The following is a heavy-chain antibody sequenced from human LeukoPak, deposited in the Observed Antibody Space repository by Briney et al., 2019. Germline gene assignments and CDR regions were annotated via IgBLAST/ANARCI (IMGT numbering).Heavy chain of an antibody. CDR3: AGRREMAPRRKYYFDY. J-gene: IGHJ4*02. D-gene: IGHD5-24*01. V-gene: IGHV4-34*01. CDR1: GGSFSGYY. Sequence: PSETLSLTCAVYGGSFSGYYWSWIRQPPGKGLEWIGGINHSGSTNYNPSLKSRVTISVDTSKNQFSLKLSSVTAADTAVYYCAGRREMAPRRKYYFDYWGQRTLVTVSS. CDR2: INHSGST.